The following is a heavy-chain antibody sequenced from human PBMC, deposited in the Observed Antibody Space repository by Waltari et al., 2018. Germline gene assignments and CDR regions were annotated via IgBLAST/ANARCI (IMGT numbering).Heavy chain of an antibody. CDR1: GSVGSSKF. J-gene: IGHJ4*02. V-gene: IGHV3-53*01. CDR2: RCPDGRT. D-gene: IGHD2-2*01. Sequence: EVLLVESGGGLLQPGGSLSRSCAVSGSVGSSKFMSWVRPAPGEGRECAPIRCPDGRTCYEDSMNGLFTISIDNSNNTVFLQRNSLGVDDTGIYDCASSNMPNELDDWGPGIQVTVSA. CDR3: ASSNMPNELDD.